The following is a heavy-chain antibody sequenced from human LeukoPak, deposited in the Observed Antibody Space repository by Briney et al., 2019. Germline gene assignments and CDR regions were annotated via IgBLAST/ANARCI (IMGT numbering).Heavy chain of an antibody. CDR2: ISAYNGNT. D-gene: IGHD6-6*01. V-gene: IGHV1-18*01. Sequence: ASVKVSCKASGYTFTSYGISWVRQAPGQGVEWMGWISAYNGNTNYAQKLQGRVTMTTDTSTSTAYMELRSLRSDDTAVYYCARAFRHSSSSSLDYWGQGTLVTVSS. CDR3: ARAFRHSSSSSLDY. CDR1: GYTFTSYG. J-gene: IGHJ4*02.